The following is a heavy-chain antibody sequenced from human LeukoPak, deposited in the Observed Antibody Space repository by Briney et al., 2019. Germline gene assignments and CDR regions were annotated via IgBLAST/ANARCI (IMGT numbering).Heavy chain of an antibody. D-gene: IGHD5-24*01. V-gene: IGHV4-34*01. CDR3: PRGRDRSKASDL. CDR1: GGSCGDYY. J-gene: IGHJ5*02. CDR2: IHPHGIF. Sequence: SETLSLTCDVYGGSCGDYYCSWVRQPPGKGLEWIGEIHPHGIFYYNSSLMSQVTISIDTSKSRFSLRLTSVTAADTAFYFCPRGRDRSKASDLWGQGSVVTVSS.